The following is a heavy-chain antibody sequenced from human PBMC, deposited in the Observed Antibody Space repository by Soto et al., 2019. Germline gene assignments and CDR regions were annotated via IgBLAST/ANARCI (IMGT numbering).Heavy chain of an antibody. J-gene: IGHJ4*02. D-gene: IGHD1-26*01. V-gene: IGHV6-1*01. Sequence: QTLSLTCGISVDSLSSNSAAWNWLRQSPSRGLEWLGRTYYRSKWYNDYAVSVESRITINPDTSKNHFSLQLNFVTPEDTAVYFCERGEKYRGRIFHSWCQGTLVNVSS. CDR2: TYYRSKWYN. CDR1: VDSLSSNSAA. CDR3: ERGEKYRGRIFHS.